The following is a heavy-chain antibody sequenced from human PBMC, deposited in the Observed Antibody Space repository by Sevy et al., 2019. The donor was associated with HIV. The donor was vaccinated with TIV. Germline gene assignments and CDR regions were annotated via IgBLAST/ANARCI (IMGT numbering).Heavy chain of an antibody. CDR2: ISYDGSNK. V-gene: IGHV3-30*18. CDR1: GFTFSTYG. J-gene: IGHJ4*02. D-gene: IGHD6-13*01. Sequence: GGSLRLSCAASGFTFSTYGMHWVRQAPGKGLEWVAVISYDGSNKYYADSVKGRFTISRDNSKNTLSLRMNNLRREDTAVYFCAKDRESEQQLVPPFLDYWGQGSLVPVSS. CDR3: AKDRESEQQLVPPFLDY.